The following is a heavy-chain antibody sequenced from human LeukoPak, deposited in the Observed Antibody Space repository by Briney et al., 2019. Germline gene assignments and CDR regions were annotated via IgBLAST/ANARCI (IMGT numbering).Heavy chain of an antibody. J-gene: IGHJ4*02. Sequence: GGSLRLSCTASGFIFSSHAMHWVRQAPGKGLEWVAITWYSGNDEYYADSVKGRCTISRDNSRNTLYLQMNSLRPEDTAVYYCAKDMSDSSGYIDYWGQGTLVTVSS. D-gene: IGHD3-22*01. CDR1: GFIFSSHA. CDR3: AKDMSDSSGYIDY. V-gene: IGHV3-30*02. CDR2: TWYSGNDE.